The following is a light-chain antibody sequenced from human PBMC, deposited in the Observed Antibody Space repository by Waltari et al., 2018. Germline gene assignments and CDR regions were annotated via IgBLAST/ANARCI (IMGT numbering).Light chain of an antibody. CDR3: QHYNNYSGT. V-gene: IGKV1-5*03. J-gene: IGKJ1*01. CDR1: QTVSAW. Sequence: DIQMTQSPSTLSASVGDTVTITCRASQTVSAWLAWYQQKLGNAPKLRSYKASNLKSGVPARFSGSGSGTEFTLTINSLQPDDFATYYCQHYNNYSGTFGQGTRVELK. CDR2: KAS.